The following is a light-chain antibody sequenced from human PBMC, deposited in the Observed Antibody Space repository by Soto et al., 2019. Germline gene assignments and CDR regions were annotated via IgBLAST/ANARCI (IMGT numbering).Light chain of an antibody. CDR2: DAS. J-gene: IGKJ3*01. Sequence: EIVLTQSPDTLSLSPGERAIFSCRTSQSIGSTLAWYQHKPGQAPRLLIYDASKRATGIPARFSCSGSGTDFNLTISSLEPEDFAVYFCQQRSKWPVTFGPGTTVDIK. CDR3: QQRSKWPVT. CDR1: QSIGST. V-gene: IGKV3-11*01.